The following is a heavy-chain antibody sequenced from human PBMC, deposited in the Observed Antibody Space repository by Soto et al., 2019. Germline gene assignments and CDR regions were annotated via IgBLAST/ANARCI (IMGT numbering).Heavy chain of an antibody. J-gene: IGHJ4*02. CDR1: GFSVSDSS. CDR2: TSRGATAR. CDR3: TRLRGYNGNYSPL. D-gene: IGHD6-25*01. V-gene: IGHV3-48*02. Sequence: DVELVESGGGLVQPGGSLRLSCAISGFSVSDSSVSWVRQAPGKGLEWVAFTSRGATARYYAASVRGRITISGDTGNKSVSLQMSSLRDEDTAVYYCTRLRGYNGNYSPLWGQGTLVTVSS.